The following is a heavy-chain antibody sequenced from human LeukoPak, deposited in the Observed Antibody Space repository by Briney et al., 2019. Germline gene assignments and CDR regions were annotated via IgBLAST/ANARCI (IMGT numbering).Heavy chain of an antibody. CDR3: ARNRHGYSGYDHVYYFDY. CDR2: ISSSSSTI. D-gene: IGHD5-12*01. Sequence: PGGSLRLSCAASGFTFSSYSMNWVRQAPGKGLGWVSYISSSSSTIYYADSVKGRFTISRDNAKNSLYPQMNSLGAEDTAVYYCARNRHGYSGYDHVYYFDYWGQGTLVTVSS. V-gene: IGHV3-48*04. CDR1: GFTFSSYS. J-gene: IGHJ4*02.